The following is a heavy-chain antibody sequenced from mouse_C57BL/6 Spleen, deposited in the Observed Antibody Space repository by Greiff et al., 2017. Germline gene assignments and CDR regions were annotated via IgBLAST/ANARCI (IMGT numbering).Heavy chain of an antibody. CDR1: GYTFTSYW. CDR2: INPSSGYT. CDR3: ARHSSMMVYDY. V-gene: IGHV1-7*01. Sequence: QVQLKQSGAELAKPGASVKLSCKASGYTFTSYWMHWVKQRPGRGLEWIGYINPSSGYTKYNQKFKDKATLTADKSSSTAYMQLSSLTYDDSAVYYCARHSSMMVYDYRGQGTTLTDSS. D-gene: IGHD2-3*01. J-gene: IGHJ2*01.